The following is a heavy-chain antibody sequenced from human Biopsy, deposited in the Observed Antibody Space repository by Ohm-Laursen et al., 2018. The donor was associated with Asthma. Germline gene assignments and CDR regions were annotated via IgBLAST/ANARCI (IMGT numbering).Heavy chain of an antibody. CDR3: ARSELPSYYYYYGMDV. CDR1: GDSFSNYA. J-gene: IGHJ6*02. CDR2: LIPVLGTP. V-gene: IGHV1-69*13. D-gene: IGHD1-26*01. Sequence: SVKVSCKASGDSFSNYAISWVRQAPGQGLEWMGGLIPVLGTPDHAQMFEGRVTITADESTSTAYMELSSLSSEDTAVYYCARSELPSYYYYYGMDVWGQGTTVTVSS.